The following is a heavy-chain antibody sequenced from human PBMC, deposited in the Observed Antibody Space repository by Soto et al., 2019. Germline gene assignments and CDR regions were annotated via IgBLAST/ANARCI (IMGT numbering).Heavy chain of an antibody. V-gene: IGHV4-61*01. J-gene: IGHJ4*02. CDR1: GGSVSSGSYY. D-gene: IGHD5-12*01. CDR3: ARSGGGGYDFRGHFDS. CDR2: IYYSGST. Sequence: KPSETLSLTCTVSGGSVSSGSYYWSWIRQPPGKGLEWIGYIYYSGSTNYSPSLKSRVTISVDTSKNQFSLKLTSVTAADTAVYFCARSGGGGYDFRGHFDSWGQGILVTVSS.